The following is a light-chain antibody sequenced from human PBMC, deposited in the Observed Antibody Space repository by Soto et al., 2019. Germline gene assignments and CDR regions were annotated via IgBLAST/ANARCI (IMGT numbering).Light chain of an antibody. V-gene: IGLV6-57*01. CDR3: QSYDATNQV. J-gene: IGLJ3*02. Sequence: NFMLTQPHSVSESPGKTVIISCTRSSGSIASNYVQWYQQRPGSSPTTVIYEDNQRPSGVPDLFSGSIDSSSNSASLTISGLETEDEADYFCQSYDATNQVFGGGTKVTVL. CDR1: SGSIASNY. CDR2: EDN.